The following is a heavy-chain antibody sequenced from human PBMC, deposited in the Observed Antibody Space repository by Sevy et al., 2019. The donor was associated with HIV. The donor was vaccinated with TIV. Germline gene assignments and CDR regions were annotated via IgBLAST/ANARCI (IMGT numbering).Heavy chain of an antibody. Sequence: GGSLRLSCAASGFTFSTYAMTCVRQAPGKGLQWVSVISGSGGSTYYADSVKGRFTISRDNSKNTMYLQMNSLRAEDTAVYYCARRPDFGVVIPTGVMDVWGQGTTVTVSS. J-gene: IGHJ6*02. V-gene: IGHV3-23*01. CDR2: ISGSGGST. CDR1: GFTFSTYA. CDR3: ARRPDFGVVIPTGVMDV. D-gene: IGHD3-3*01.